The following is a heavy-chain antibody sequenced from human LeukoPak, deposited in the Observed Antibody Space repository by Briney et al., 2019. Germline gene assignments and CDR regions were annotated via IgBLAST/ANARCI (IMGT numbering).Heavy chain of an antibody. V-gene: IGHV3-23*01. CDR2: ISGSGAYT. Sequence: GGSLRLSCAASGFTFSSYTMTWVRQAPGKGLEWVSVISGSGAYTYYAASVKGRFTISRDNSKNTLYLQMNSLRAEDTAVYYCARDQSSSWCVAWFDPWGQGTLVTVSS. CDR3: ARDQSSSWCVAWFDP. CDR1: GFTFSSYT. D-gene: IGHD6-13*01. J-gene: IGHJ5*02.